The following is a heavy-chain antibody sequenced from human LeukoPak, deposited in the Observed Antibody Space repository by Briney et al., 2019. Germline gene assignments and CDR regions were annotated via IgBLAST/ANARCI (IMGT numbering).Heavy chain of an antibody. Sequence: SETLSLTCTASNGHKNNNGSYYWSWVRQPAGKGLEWLGRVQYTGNTMYNPSLKSRVTISVDTSKNQFSLRLTSVTAADTALYYCASHYRESGFDVLDIWGHGTLVTVSS. CDR3: ASHYRESGFDVLDI. CDR2: VQYTGNT. D-gene: IGHD1-26*01. J-gene: IGHJ3*02. CDR1: NGHKNNNGSYY. V-gene: IGHV4-61*10.